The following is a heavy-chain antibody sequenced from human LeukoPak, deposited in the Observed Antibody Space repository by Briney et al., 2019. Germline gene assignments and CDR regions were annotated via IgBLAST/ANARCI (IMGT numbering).Heavy chain of an antibody. J-gene: IGHJ3*02. CDR2: IYYSGST. CDR3: AREKQWLVHAFDI. Sequence: SETLSLTCAVSGGSISSGGYSWSWIRQPPGKGLEWIGYIYYSGSTNYNPSLKSRVTISVDTSKNQFSLKLSSVTAADTAVYYCAREKQWLVHAFDIWGQGTMVTVSS. CDR1: GGSISSGGYS. V-gene: IGHV4-61*08. D-gene: IGHD6-19*01.